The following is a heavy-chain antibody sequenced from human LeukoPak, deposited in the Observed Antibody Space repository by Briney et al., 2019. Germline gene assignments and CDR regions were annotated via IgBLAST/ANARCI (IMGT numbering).Heavy chain of an antibody. J-gene: IGHJ4*02. V-gene: IGHV1-8*03. Sequence: PGASVKVSCKASGYTFTSYDINWVRQATGQGLEWMGWMNPDSGNTGYAQKFQGRVTITRNTSISTAYMELSSLRSEDTAVYYCARTYYDFWSGYSTCDYWGQGTLVTVSS. CDR3: ARTYYDFWSGYSTCDY. D-gene: IGHD3-3*01. CDR1: GYTFTSYD. CDR2: MNPDSGNT.